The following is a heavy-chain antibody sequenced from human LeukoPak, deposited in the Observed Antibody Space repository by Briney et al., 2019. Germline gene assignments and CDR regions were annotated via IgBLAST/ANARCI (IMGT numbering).Heavy chain of an antibody. D-gene: IGHD1-26*01. CDR3: ASALVGATSPFFDY. J-gene: IGHJ4*02. CDR2: IYYSGST. V-gene: IGHV4-38-2*01. Sequence: SETLSLTCAVYGESFSSYYWGWIRQPPGKGLEWIGSIYYSGSTYYNPSLKSRVTISVDTSKNQFSLKLSSVTAADTAVYYCASALVGATSPFFDYWGQGTLVTVSS. CDR1: GESFSSYY.